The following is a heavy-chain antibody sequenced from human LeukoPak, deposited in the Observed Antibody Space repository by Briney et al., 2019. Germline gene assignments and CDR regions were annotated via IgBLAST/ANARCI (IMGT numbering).Heavy chain of an antibody. D-gene: IGHD2-2*01. CDR1: GFTFSSYW. CDR2: INSDGSST. J-gene: IGHJ5*02. CDR3: ARGSYCSSTSCYGTWFDP. Sequence: GGSLGLSCAASGFTFSSYWMHWVRQAPGKGLVWVSRINSDGSSTSYADSVKGRFTISRDNAKNTLYLQMNSLRAEDTAVYYCARGSYCSSTSCYGTWFDPWGQGTLVTVSS. V-gene: IGHV3-74*01.